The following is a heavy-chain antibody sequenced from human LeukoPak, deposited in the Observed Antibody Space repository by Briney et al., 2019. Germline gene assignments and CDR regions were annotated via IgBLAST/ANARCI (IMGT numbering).Heavy chain of an antibody. D-gene: IGHD3-10*01. CDR2: IGGDGFSA. Sequence: PGGSLRLSCSASGFALTGHAMHWVRQAPGKGLEYVAGIGGDGFSAFYADSMSDRVNISRDNSKRTVHLQMTSLRGEDTAVYYCVRDVDYYASGSYLGYFVYWGQGTLVSVSS. J-gene: IGHJ4*02. V-gene: IGHV3-64D*06. CDR1: GFALTGHA. CDR3: VRDVDYYASGSYLGYFVY.